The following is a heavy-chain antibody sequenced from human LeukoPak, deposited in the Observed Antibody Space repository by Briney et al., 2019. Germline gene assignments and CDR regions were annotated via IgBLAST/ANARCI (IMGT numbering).Heavy chain of an antibody. CDR1: GLTFSGHW. CDR2: INQGGSDK. Sequence: PGASLILSSPAPGLTFSGHWMRRSRQAPGKGLDRQANINQGGSDKYYVYYVKGRFTLSRENANNLMYLQMNGLRGEDTAVYYCTRDRSRAEDDWGQGTLVTVSS. CDR3: TRDRSRAEDD. J-gene: IGHJ4*02. D-gene: IGHD1-14*01. V-gene: IGHV3-7*01.